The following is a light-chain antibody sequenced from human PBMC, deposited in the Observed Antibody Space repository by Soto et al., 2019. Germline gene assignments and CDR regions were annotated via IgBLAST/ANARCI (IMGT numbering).Light chain of an antibody. CDR2: ASS. CDR1: SSDVGGYNY. V-gene: IGLV2-14*01. J-gene: IGLJ2*01. Sequence: QSALTQPASVSGSPGQSITISCTGTSSDVGGYNYVSWYQHHAGKAPRLMIYASSNRPSGVSHRFSGSRSGNTASLTISGLQAEDEADYYCSSYTSSSTLEVVFGGGTKLTVL. CDR3: SSYTSSSTLEVV.